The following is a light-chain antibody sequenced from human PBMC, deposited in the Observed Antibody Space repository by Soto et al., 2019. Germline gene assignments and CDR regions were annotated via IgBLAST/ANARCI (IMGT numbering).Light chain of an antibody. CDR2: DAS. J-gene: IGKJ1*01. Sequence: DIQMTQSPSTLSASVGDRVTITCRSSQSISSWLAWYQQKPGKAPKLLIYDASSLESGVPSRFSGRGSGTEFTLTIASLEPDDFAPYYCQQGETFGQGTKVEIK. CDR3: QQGET. CDR1: QSISSW. V-gene: IGKV1-5*01.